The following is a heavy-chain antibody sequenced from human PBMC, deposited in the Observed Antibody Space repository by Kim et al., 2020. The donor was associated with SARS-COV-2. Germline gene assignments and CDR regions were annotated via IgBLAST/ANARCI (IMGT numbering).Heavy chain of an antibody. J-gene: IGHJ6*02. Sequence: GGSLRISCAASGFTFSSYEMNWVRQAPGKGLEWVSYISSSGSTIYYADSVKGRFTISRDNAKNSLYLQMNSLRAEDTAVYYCARADYSNYGGYYYYYYGMDGWGLGTTVTVSS. CDR3: ARADYSNYGGYYYYYYGMDG. D-gene: IGHD4-4*01. CDR1: GFTFSSYE. CDR2: ISSSGSTI. V-gene: IGHV3-48*03.